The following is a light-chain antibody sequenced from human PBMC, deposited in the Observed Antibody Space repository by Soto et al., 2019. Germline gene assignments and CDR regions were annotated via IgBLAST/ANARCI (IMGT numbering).Light chain of an antibody. CDR3: QQSYSTPPDT. Sequence: IQMTQSPSSLSASVGDRVTITCRASQTISSSLNWYQQKPGKAPKLLIYSASSLQSGVPSRFSGSGSGTDFTLTISSLQPEDFATYYCQQSYSTPPDTFGQGTKLEIK. CDR2: SAS. V-gene: IGKV1-39*01. J-gene: IGKJ2*01. CDR1: QTISSS.